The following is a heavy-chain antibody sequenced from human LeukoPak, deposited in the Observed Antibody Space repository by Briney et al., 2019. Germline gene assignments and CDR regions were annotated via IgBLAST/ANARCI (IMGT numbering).Heavy chain of an antibody. CDR2: FYPEDGET. CDR1: RYTLTELS. Sequence: ASVKVSCKVSRYTLTELSMHWVRQAPGKGLEWMGGFYPEDGETIYAQKFQGRVTMTEDTSTDTAYMELSSLRSEDTAVYYCATHRYSSSWYWNYFDYWGQGTLVTVSS. D-gene: IGHD6-13*01. V-gene: IGHV1-24*01. J-gene: IGHJ4*02. CDR3: ATHRYSSSWYWNYFDY.